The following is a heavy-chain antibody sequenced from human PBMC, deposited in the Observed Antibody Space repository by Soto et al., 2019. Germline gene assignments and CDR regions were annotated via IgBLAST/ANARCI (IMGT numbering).Heavy chain of an antibody. V-gene: IGHV2-5*02. CDR2: IYWDDDK. CDR3: AKPYGDYGYFDY. J-gene: IGHJ4*02. D-gene: IGHD4-17*01. CDR1: GFSLSTSGVG. Sequence: QITLKESGPTLVKPTQTLTLTCTFSGFSLSTSGVGVGWIRQPPGKALEWLALIYWDDDKRYSPSLKSRLTITKDTSKNQVVLTMTNMDPVDTAAYYCAKPYGDYGYFDYWGQGTLVTVSS.